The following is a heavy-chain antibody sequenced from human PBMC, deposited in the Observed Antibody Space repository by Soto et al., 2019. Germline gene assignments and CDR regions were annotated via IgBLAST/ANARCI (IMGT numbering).Heavy chain of an antibody. CDR3: AGYPKRYCSSTSCYRTYNWFDP. CDR2: IIPIFGTA. V-gene: IGHV1-69*06. D-gene: IGHD2-2*01. Sequence: QVQLVQSGAEVKKPGSSVKVSCKASGGTFSSYAISWVRQAPGQGLEWMGGIIPIFGTANYAQKFQGRVTITADKSTSTAYMELSSLRSEDTAVYYCAGYPKRYCSSTSCYRTYNWFDPWGQGTLVTVSS. CDR1: GGTFSSYA. J-gene: IGHJ5*02.